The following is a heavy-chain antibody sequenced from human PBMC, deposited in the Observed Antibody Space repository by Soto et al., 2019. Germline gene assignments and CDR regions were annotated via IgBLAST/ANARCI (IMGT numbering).Heavy chain of an antibody. D-gene: IGHD1-1*01. V-gene: IGHV3-30*03. J-gene: IGHJ6*02. CDR2: TTYDGGIK. CDR3: AGALENPYFYYGLNV. CDR1: GFSCSSYG. Sequence: RWRRLSGSASGFSCSSYGMEWVRLAPGKGLEWVAATTYDGGIKHYVDSVKGRFTISRDNSKNTLYLQMNSLRVEDTATYYCAGALENPYFYYGLNVWGQGTTVTVSS.